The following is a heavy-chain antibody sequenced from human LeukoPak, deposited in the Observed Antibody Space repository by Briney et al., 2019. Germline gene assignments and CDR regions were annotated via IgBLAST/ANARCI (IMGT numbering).Heavy chain of an antibody. J-gene: IGHJ4*02. CDR1: GGSISSGGYY. V-gene: IGHV4-30-2*01. CDR2: IYHSGST. CDR3: AREANSGFPWIDY. Sequence: SQTLSLTCTVSGGSISSGGYYWSWIRQPPGKGLEWIGYIYHSGSTYYNPSLKSRVTISVDRSKNQFSLKLSSVTAADTAVYYCAREANSGFPWIDYWGQGTLVTVSS. D-gene: IGHD7-27*01.